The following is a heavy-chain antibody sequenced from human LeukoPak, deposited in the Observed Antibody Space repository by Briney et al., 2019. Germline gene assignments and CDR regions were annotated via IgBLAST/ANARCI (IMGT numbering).Heavy chain of an antibody. CDR2: ISSSGSTI. CDR3: APDRWDYDSSGFDY. J-gene: IGHJ4*02. CDR1: GFTFSSYE. D-gene: IGHD3-22*01. Sequence: GGSLRLSCAASGFTFSSYEMNWVRQAPGKGLEWVSYISSSGSTIYYADSVKGRFTISRDNAKNSLYLQMNSLRAEDTAVYYCAPDRWDYDSSGFDYWGQGTLVTVSS. V-gene: IGHV3-48*03.